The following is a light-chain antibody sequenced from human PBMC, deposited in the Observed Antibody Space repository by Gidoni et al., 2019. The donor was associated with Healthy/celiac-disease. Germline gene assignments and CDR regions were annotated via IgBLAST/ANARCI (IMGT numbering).Light chain of an antibody. Sequence: DSVMSQSPDSLAVSLSERATINCKSSQSVLYVSNNKNYLAWYQQKPGQPPKLLIYCASTRESGLPDRFSGSGSGTDFTLTISSLQAEDVAFYYCQQYYSTPLTFGGWTKLEIK. J-gene: IGKJ4*01. CDR1: QSVLYVSNNKNY. CDR3: QQYYSTPLT. CDR2: CAS. V-gene: IGKV4-1*01.